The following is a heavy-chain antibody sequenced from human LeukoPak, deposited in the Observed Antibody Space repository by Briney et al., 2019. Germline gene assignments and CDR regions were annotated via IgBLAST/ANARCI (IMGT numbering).Heavy chain of an antibody. V-gene: IGHV4-34*01. Sequence: SETLSLTCAVYGGSFSGYYWSWIRQPPGKGLEWIGEINHSGSTNYNPSLKSRVTISVDTSKNQFSLKLSSVTAANTAVYYCARGSPFYSGSYYTTTIYDYWGQGTLVTVSS. D-gene: IGHD1-26*01. J-gene: IGHJ4*02. CDR2: INHSGST. CDR1: GGSFSGYY. CDR3: ARGSPFYSGSYYTTTIYDY.